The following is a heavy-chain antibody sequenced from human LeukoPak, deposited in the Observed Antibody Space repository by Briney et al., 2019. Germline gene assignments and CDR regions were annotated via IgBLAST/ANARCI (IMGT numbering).Heavy chain of an antibody. D-gene: IGHD2-15*01. V-gene: IGHV3-66*01. J-gene: IGHJ3*02. CDR3: ARGGVVVAAIDAFDI. CDR1: GFTVSSNF. CDR2: IYSGGST. Sequence: GGSLRLSCAASGFTVSSNFMSWVRQAPGKGLEWVSLIYSGGSTYYADSMKGRFTISRDISKNTLFLQLNSLRAEDTAVYYCARGGVVVAAIDAFDIWGQGTLVTVSS.